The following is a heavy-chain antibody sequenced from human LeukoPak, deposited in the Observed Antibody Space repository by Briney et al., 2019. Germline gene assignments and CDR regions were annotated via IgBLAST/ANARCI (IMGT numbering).Heavy chain of an antibody. V-gene: IGHV3-21*06. CDR3: AREGGRRRASNFDWFDP. J-gene: IGHJ5*02. Sequence: GGALRLSCSSSLFNFSSYTMKSVPQAPGKVLEWVSAVSSNSAYIYYADSLRGRFTISRDNAKSLLYLQINSLRADDTAVYYCAREGGRRRASNFDWFDPWGQGTLVTVSS. CDR1: LFNFSSYT. D-gene: IGHD3-16*01. CDR2: VSSNSAYI.